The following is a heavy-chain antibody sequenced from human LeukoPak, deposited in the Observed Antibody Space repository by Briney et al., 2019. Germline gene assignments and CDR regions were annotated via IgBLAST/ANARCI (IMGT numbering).Heavy chain of an antibody. CDR3: ARSGVVAPPAPVRFDP. J-gene: IGHJ5*02. D-gene: IGHD2-15*01. Sequence: RGSLRLSCAPPGFTFSDFWMSWVRQAPGKGVGWVANIKHDGSEESYVDSVKGRFTISRDNAKNSLYLQMNSVRDVDTAVYYCARSGVVAPPAPVRFDPWGQGTLVTVSS. CDR2: IKHDGSEE. V-gene: IGHV3-7*01. CDR1: GFTFSDFW.